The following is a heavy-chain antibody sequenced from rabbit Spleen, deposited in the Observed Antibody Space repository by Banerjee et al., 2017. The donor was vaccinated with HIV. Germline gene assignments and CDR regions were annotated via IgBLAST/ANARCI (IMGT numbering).Heavy chain of an antibody. CDR3: ARDQGTSFSTYGMDL. V-gene: IGHV1S40*01. J-gene: IGHJ3*01. CDR2: IYAGSSDST. D-gene: IGHD1-1*01. Sequence: QSLEESGGGLVKPGASLTLTCKASGFSFNSGYDMCWVRQAPGKGLEWIACIYAGSSDSTYSATWAKGRFTISKTSSTTVTLQMTSLTVADTATYFCARDQGTSFSTYGMDLWGQGTLVTVS. CDR1: GFSFNSGYD.